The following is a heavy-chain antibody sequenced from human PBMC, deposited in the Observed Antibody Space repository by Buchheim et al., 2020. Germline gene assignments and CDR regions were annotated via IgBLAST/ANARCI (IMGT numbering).Heavy chain of an antibody. D-gene: IGHD5-24*01. Sequence: EVHLVESGGGLVQPGGSLRLSCAASGFTFSDSWMHWVRQAPGKGLVWVSRINFDGSTTNFADSVKGRFTISRDNAKNTLFLEMNNLRAEDTAVYYCERALHSSELYYFDSWGQGTL. J-gene: IGHJ4*02. CDR3: ERALHSSELYYFDS. CDR1: GFTFSDSW. V-gene: IGHV3-74*01. CDR2: INFDGSTT.